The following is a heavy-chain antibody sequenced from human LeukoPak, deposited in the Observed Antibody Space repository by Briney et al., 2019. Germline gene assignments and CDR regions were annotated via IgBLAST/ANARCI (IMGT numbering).Heavy chain of an antibody. CDR3: AREVYGSGSLYFQH. D-gene: IGHD3-10*01. CDR2: ISSSSYI. V-gene: IGHV3-21*01. J-gene: IGHJ1*01. Sequence: GGSLRLSCAASGFTFSSYSMNWVRQAPGKGLEWVPSISSSSYIYYADSVKGRFTISRDNAKNSLYLQMNSLRAEDTAVYYCAREVYGSGSLYFQHWGQGTLVTVSS. CDR1: GFTFSSYS.